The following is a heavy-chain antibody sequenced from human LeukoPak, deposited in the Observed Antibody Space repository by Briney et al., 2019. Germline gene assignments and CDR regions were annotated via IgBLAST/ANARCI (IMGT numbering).Heavy chain of an antibody. Sequence: SVKVSCKASGGTFSSYAISWVRQAPGQGLEWMGGIIPIFGTANYAQKFQGRVTITTDESTSTAYMELSSLRSEDTAVYYCASARYCSSTSCQTPHYYYYMDVWGKGTTVTVSS. D-gene: IGHD2-2*01. CDR1: GGTFSSYA. CDR2: IIPIFGTA. CDR3: ASARYCSSTSCQTPHYYYYMDV. J-gene: IGHJ6*03. V-gene: IGHV1-69*05.